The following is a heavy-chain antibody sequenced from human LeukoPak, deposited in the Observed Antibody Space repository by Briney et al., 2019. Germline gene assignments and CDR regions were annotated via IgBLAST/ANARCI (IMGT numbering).Heavy chain of an antibody. J-gene: IGHJ3*02. CDR2: IYYSGST. CDR3: ARDSKYLAFDI. D-gene: IGHD6-6*01. V-gene: IGHV4-59*01. CDR1: GGSISSYY. Sequence: SETLSLTCTVSGGSISSYYWSWIRQPPGKGLEWIGYIYYSGSTNYNPSLKSRVTISVDTSKNQFSLKLSSVTAADTAVYYCARDSKYLAFDIWGQGTMVTVSS.